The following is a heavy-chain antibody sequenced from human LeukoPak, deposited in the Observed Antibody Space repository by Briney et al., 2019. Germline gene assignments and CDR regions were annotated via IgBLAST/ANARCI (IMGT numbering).Heavy chain of an antibody. J-gene: IGHJ4*02. CDR2: IYTSGST. D-gene: IGHD3-10*01. CDR1: GGSISSYY. CDR3: AGGGDVWFGELLYDY. Sequence: SETLSLTCTVSGGSISSYYWSWIRQPAGKGLEWIGRIYTSGSTNYNPSLKSRVTMSVDTSKNQFSLKLSSVTAADTAVYYCAGGGDVWFGELLYDYWGRGTLVTVSS. V-gene: IGHV4-4*07.